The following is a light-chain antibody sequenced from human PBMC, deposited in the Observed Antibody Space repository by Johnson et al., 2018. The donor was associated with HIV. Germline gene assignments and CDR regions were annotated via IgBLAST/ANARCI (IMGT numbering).Light chain of an antibody. CDR3: GTWDSSLRVGF. J-gene: IGLJ1*01. V-gene: IGLV1-51*02. Sequence: QSVLTQPPSVSAAPGQEVTISCSASSSSIGNDFVSWYQQLPGTAPKLLISENNKRPSGIPYRFSGSKSGTSATLGITGLQTGDEADYYCGTWDSSLRVGFFGTGTKVTVL. CDR1: SSSIGNDF. CDR2: ENN.